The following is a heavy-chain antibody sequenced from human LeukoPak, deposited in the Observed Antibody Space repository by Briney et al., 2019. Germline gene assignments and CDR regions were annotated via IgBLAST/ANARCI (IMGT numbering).Heavy chain of an antibody. D-gene: IGHD3-22*01. CDR3: ARDRGYDSSHRFDP. CDR2: INHSGST. J-gene: IGHJ5*02. CDR1: GGSFSGYY. Sequence: SETLSLTCAVYGGSFSGYYWSWIRQPPGKGLEWIGEINHSGSTNYNPSLKSRVTISVDTSKNQFSLKLSSVTAADTAVYYCARDRGYDSSHRFDPWGQGTLVTVSS. V-gene: IGHV4-34*01.